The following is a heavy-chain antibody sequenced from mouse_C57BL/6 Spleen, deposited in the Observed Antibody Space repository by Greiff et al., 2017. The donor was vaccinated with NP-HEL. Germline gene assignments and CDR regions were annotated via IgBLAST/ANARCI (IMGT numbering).Heavy chain of an antibody. J-gene: IGHJ2*01. CDR3: ARSLPYFDY. V-gene: IGHV1-61*01. CDR2: IYPSDSET. D-gene: IGHD5-5*01. CDR1: GYTFTSYW. Sequence: VQLRQPGAELVRPGSSVKLSCKASGYTFTSYWMDWVKQRPGQGLEWIGNIYPSDSETHYNQRFKDKATLTVDKSSSTAYMQLSSLTSEDSAVYYCARSLPYFDYWGQGTTLTVSS.